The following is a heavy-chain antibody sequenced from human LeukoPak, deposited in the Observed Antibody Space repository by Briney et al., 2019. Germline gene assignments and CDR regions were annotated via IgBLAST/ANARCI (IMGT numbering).Heavy chain of an antibody. CDR1: GYTFIAYS. CDR3: ARDPRSGVLDY. V-gene: IGHV1-18*01. J-gene: IGHJ4*02. Sequence: ASVKVSCKASGYTFIAYSMSWVRQAPGQGLEWMGWISPYNGNTNYAQTFQGRVTMMTDKSTSTAYMELRTLRSDDTAVYFCARDPRSGVLDYWGQGTLVTVSS. CDR2: ISPYNGNT. D-gene: IGHD2-15*01.